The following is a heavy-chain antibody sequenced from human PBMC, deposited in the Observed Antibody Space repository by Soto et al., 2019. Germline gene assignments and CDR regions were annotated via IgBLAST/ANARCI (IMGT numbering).Heavy chain of an antibody. V-gene: IGHV3-48*03. J-gene: IGHJ4*02. CDR1: GFTFSSYE. CDR3: TRVRDSNDY. D-gene: IGHD3-22*01. CDR2: IRSSGRSI. Sequence: GGSLRLSCVGSGFTFSSYEMNWVRQAPGKGLGWVSNIRSSGRSINYADSVKGRFTISRDNAKNSLYLQMNSLRAEDTAVYYCTRVRDSNDYWGRGTLVTVSS.